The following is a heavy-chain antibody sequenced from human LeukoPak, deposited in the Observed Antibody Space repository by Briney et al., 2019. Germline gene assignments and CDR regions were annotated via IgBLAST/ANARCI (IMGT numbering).Heavy chain of an antibody. CDR2: INHSGST. CDR3: ARDSSGYYYLFEY. D-gene: IGHD3-22*01. V-gene: IGHV4-34*01. J-gene: IGHJ4*02. CDR1: GGSFSGYY. Sequence: SETLSLTCAVYGGSFSGYYWSWIRQPPGMGLEWIGEINHSGSTNYNPSLKSRVTISVDTSKNQFSLKLSSVTAADTAVYYCARDSSGYYYLFEYWGQGTLVTVSS.